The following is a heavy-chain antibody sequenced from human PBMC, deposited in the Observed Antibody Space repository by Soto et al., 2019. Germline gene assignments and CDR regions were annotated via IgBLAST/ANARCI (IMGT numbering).Heavy chain of an antibody. CDR3: AGESDGDYPH. V-gene: IGHV4-59*01. CDR1: GGSISSYY. D-gene: IGHD4-17*01. CDR2: IYYSGST. Sequence: PSETLSLTCTVSGGSISSYYWSWIRQPPGKGLEWIGYIYYSGSTNYNPSLKSRVTISVDTSKNQFSLKLSSVTAADTAVYYCAGESDGDYPHWGQGTLVTVSS. J-gene: IGHJ4*02.